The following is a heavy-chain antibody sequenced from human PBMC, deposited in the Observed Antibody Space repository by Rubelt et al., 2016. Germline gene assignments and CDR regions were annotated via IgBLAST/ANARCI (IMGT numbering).Heavy chain of an antibody. CDR1: GYTFTSYG. CDR3: ARERDDYGDY. Sequence: QVQLVQSGAEVKKPGASVKVSCKASGYTFTSYGISWVRQAPGQGLEWMGWISAYNGNTNYARRLRGRVTQTTETCTSTAYMERRGLRSDDTAVYYCARERDDYGDYWGQGTLVTVSS. CDR2: ISAYNGNT. V-gene: IGHV1-18*01. J-gene: IGHJ4*02. D-gene: IGHD5-24*01.